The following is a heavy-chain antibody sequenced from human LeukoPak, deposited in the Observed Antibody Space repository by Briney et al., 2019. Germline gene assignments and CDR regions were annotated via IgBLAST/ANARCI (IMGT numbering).Heavy chain of an antibody. J-gene: IGHJ6*02. CDR3: ARGGPDIVVVPAAMIPYYYYGMDV. CDR2: INHSGST. D-gene: IGHD2-2*01. Sequence: SETLSLTCAVYGGSFSGYYWSWIRQPPGKGLEWIGEINHSGSTNYNPSLKSRVTISVDTSKNQFSLKLGSVTAADTAVYYCARGGPDIVVVPAAMIPYYYYGMDVWGQGTTVTVSS. V-gene: IGHV4-34*01. CDR1: GGSFSGYY.